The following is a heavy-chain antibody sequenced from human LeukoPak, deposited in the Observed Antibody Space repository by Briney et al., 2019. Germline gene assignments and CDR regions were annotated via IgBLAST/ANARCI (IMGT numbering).Heavy chain of an antibody. Sequence: SVKVSCKASGFTLTSSAMQWVRQARGQRLEWIGWIVVGSGNTNYAQKFQERVTITRDMSTSTAYMELSSLRSEDTAVYYCAACGSTGTDASYYWYFDLWGPGTLVTVSS. CDR2: IVVGSGNT. D-gene: IGHD1-1*01. CDR3: AACGSTGTDASYYWYFDL. J-gene: IGHJ2*01. V-gene: IGHV1-58*02. CDR1: GFTLTSSA.